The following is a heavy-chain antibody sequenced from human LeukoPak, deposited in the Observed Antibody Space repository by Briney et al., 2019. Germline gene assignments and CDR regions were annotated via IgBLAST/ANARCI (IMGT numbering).Heavy chain of an antibody. J-gene: IGHJ4*02. Sequence: ASVKVSCKASGYTFTSYGISWVRQSPGQGLEWMGWISAYNGNTNYAQKLQGRVTMTTDTSTSTAYMELRSLRSDDTAVYYCARNRVSSWSPYPIDYWGQGTLVTVSS. CDR3: ARNRVSSWSPYPIDY. D-gene: IGHD6-13*01. CDR1: GYTFTSYG. CDR2: ISAYNGNT. V-gene: IGHV1-18*01.